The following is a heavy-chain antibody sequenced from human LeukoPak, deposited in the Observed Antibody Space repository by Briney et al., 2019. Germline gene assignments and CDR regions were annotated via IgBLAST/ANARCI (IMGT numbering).Heavy chain of an antibody. D-gene: IGHD5-12*01. V-gene: IGHV3-74*01. CDR2: IKDGGTTT. Sequence: PGGSLRLSCAASGFTFSSYWIHWVRQVPGKGLVRVSRIKDGGTTTDYADSVKGRFTISGDDAENTLYLQMNSLRAEDTAVYYCTTIRPGYWGQGTLVTVSP. J-gene: IGHJ4*02. CDR3: TTIRPGY. CDR1: GFTFSSYW.